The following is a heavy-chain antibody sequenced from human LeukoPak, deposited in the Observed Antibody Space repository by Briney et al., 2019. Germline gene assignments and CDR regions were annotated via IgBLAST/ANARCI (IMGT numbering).Heavy chain of an antibody. V-gene: IGHV1-18*01. CDR3: ARSVGKQQLVPRDYYYYYMDV. Sequence: ASVKVSCKASGYTFTSYVISWVRQAPGQGLEWMGWISAYNGNTNYAQKLQGRVTMTTDTSTSTAYMELRSLRSDDTAVYYCARSVGKQQLVPRDYYYYYMDVWGKGTTVTVSS. D-gene: IGHD6-13*01. J-gene: IGHJ6*03. CDR1: GYTFTSYV. CDR2: ISAYNGNT.